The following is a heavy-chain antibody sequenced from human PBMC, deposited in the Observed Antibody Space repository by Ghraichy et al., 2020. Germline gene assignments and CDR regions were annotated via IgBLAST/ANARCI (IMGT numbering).Heavy chain of an antibody. D-gene: IGHD2-15*01. Sequence: GGSLRLSCAASGFTFSSYSMNWVRQAPGKGLEWVSSISSSSSYIYYADSVKGRSTISRDNAKNSLYLQMNSLRAEDTAVYYCARDFELPRTQIYDPGAPWGQGTLVTVSS. CDR2: ISSSSSYI. CDR3: ARDFELPRTQIYDPGAP. V-gene: IGHV3-21*01. J-gene: IGHJ5*02. CDR1: GFTFSSYS.